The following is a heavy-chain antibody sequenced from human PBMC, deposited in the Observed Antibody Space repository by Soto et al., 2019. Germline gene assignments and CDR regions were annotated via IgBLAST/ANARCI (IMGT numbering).Heavy chain of an antibody. J-gene: IGHJ4*02. CDR3: ARDRGYSYGYYFRSYFDY. CDR1: GGSISSGGYY. D-gene: IGHD5-18*01. V-gene: IGHV4-31*03. CDR2: IYYSGST. Sequence: QVQLQESGPGLVKPSQTLSLTCTVSGGSISSGGYYWSWIRQHPGKGLEWIGYIYYSGSTYYNPSLKSRVTISVDTSKNQFSLKLSSVTAADTAVYYCARDRGYSYGYYFRSYFDYWGQGTLVTVSS.